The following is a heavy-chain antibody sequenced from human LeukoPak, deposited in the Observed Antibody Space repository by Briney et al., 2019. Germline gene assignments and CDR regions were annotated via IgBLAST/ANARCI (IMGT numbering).Heavy chain of an antibody. CDR2: INHSGST. CDR1: GGSFSGYY. Sequence: SETLSLTCAVYGGSFSGYYWSWIRQPPGKGLEWIGEINHSGSTNYNPSLKSRVTISVDTSKNQFSLKLSSVTAADTAMYYCARDKPRGYSYGSGYYFDYWGQGTLVTVSS. J-gene: IGHJ4*02. CDR3: ARDKPRGYSYGSGYYFDY. D-gene: IGHD5-18*01. V-gene: IGHV4-34*01.